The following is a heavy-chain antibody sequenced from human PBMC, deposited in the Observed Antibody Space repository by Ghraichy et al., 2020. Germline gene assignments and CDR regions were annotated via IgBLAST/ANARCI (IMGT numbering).Heavy chain of an antibody. J-gene: IGHJ4*02. V-gene: IGHV3-30*03. CDR1: GFTFSSYG. CDR3: ATPKEVYTAMDHPFFDY. Sequence: GGSLRLSCAASGFTFSSYGMHWVRQAPGKGLEWVAVISYDGSNKYYADSVKGRFTISRDNSKNTLYLQMNSLRAEDTAVYYCATPKEVYTAMDHPFFDYWGQGTLVTVSS. D-gene: IGHD5-18*01. CDR2: ISYDGSNK.